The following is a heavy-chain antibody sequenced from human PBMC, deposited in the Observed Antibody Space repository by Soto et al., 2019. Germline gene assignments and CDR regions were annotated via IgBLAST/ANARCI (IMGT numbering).Heavy chain of an antibody. CDR3: ARDALDYYDSSGYYDDAFDI. CDR2: ISSSSSYI. J-gene: IGHJ3*02. D-gene: IGHD3-22*01. CDR1: GFTFSSYS. V-gene: IGHV3-21*01. Sequence: EVQLVESGGGLVKPGGSLRLSCAASGFTFSSYSMNWVRQAPGKGLEWVSSISSSSSYIYYADSVKGRFTISRDNAKNSLYLQMNSLRAEDTAVYYCARDALDYYDSSGYYDDAFDIWGQGTMVTVSS.